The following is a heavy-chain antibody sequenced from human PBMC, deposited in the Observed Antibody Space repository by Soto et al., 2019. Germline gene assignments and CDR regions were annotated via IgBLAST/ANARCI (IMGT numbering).Heavy chain of an antibody. CDR1: GDSISSYF. CDR2: MYYSGST. D-gene: IGHD2-15*01. J-gene: IGHJ3*02. V-gene: IGHV4-59*08. Sequence: SETLSLTCTVSGDSISSYFWSWIRQPPGKGLEWIGYMYYSGSTNYNPSLKSRVTMSLDTSKNQFSLKASSVTAADTAVYYCARHCRGGSCYHYAFDIWGQGTMVTVSS. CDR3: ARHCRGGSCYHYAFDI.